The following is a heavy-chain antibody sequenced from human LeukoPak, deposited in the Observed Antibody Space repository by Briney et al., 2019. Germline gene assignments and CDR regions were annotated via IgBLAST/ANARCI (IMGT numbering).Heavy chain of an antibody. CDR1: GDSFHAYV. D-gene: IGHD1-26*01. V-gene: IGHV4-34*01. CDR3: ARGSSFDGYFTPGACDAGYYDI. J-gene: IGHJ4*02. CDR2: INHRGTS. Sequence: SETLSLTCAVYGDSFHAYVWNWIRQAPGKSLEYIGEINHRGTSHYNPSLKTRVTLSVDTSKNQFSLKLTSVTAGVSTVYYCARGSSFDGYFTPGACDAGYYDIWGQGTPVIVSS.